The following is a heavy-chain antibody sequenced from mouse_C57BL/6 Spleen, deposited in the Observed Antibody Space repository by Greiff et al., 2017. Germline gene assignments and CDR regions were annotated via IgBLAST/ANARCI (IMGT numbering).Heavy chain of an antibody. CDR3: ASYDYDERAFAY. CDR2: INPNNGGT. J-gene: IGHJ3*01. Sequence: EVQLQQSGPELVKPGASVKISCKASGYTFTDYYMNWVKQSHGKSLEWIGDINPNNGGTSYNQKFKGKATLTVDKSSSTAYMELRSLTSEDSAVYYCASYDYDERAFAYWGQGTLVTVSA. V-gene: IGHV1-26*01. CDR1: GYTFTDYY. D-gene: IGHD2-4*01.